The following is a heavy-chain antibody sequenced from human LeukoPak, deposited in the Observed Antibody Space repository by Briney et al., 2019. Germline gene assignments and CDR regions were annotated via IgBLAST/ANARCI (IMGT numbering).Heavy chain of an antibody. CDR1: GYTFTSYG. D-gene: IGHD2-15*01. J-gene: IGHJ4*02. Sequence: EASVKVSCKSSGYTFTSYGISWVRQAPGQGLEWMGWISAYNGNTNYAQKLQGRVTMTTDTSTSTAYMELRSLRSDDTAVYYCARAFVYCSGGSCYSGSNFDYWGQGTLVTVSS. CDR3: ARAFVYCSGGSCYSGSNFDY. CDR2: ISAYNGNT. V-gene: IGHV1-18*01.